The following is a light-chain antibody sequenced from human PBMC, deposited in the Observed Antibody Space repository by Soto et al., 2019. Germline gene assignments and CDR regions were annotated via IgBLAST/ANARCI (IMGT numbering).Light chain of an antibody. CDR3: SSYTSSSTLV. CDR2: EVS. V-gene: IGLV2-14*01. Sequence: QSVLTQPACVSGSPGQSITISCTGTSSDVGGYNYVSWYQQHPGKAPKLMIYEVSNRPSGVSNRFSGSKSGNTASLNISGLQAKDEADYFCSSYTSSSTLVFGTGTKVTVL. J-gene: IGLJ1*01. CDR1: SSDVGGYNY.